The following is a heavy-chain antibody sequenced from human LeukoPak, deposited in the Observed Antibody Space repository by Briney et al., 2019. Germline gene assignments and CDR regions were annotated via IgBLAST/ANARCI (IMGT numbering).Heavy chain of an antibody. CDR1: GLFISPYY. V-gene: IGHV4-59*01. D-gene: IGHD1/OR15-1a*01. Sequence: SETLSLTCTVAGLFISPYYWPWIRQSPGKGLEWIGYIYASGNTDYNASLKSRVNISLDKTKNQLSLKVFSVTAADTAIYFCARVRAGNTGRPEYFEHWGQGTLVTVSS. CDR2: IYASGNT. J-gene: IGHJ1*01. CDR3: ARVRAGNTGRPEYFEH.